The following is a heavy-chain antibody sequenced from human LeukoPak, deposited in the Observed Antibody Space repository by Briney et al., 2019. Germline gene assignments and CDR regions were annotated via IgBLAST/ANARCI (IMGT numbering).Heavy chain of an antibody. J-gene: IGHJ4*02. CDR3: AKSGGYCTDGICYHFDY. CDR1: GFAFDAFG. V-gene: IGHV3-30*18. CDR2: ISSDGSKE. Sequence: SGRSLRLSCAASGFAFDAFGMHWVRQAPGKGLEWVAVISSDGSKEYYGDSVKGRFTISRDNSKNMLYLQMNSLRAEDSGVYYCAKSGGYCTDGICYHFDYWGQGTLVTVSS. D-gene: IGHD2-8*01.